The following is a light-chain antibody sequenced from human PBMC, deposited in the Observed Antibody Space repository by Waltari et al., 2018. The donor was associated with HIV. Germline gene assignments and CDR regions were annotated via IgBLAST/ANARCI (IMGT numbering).Light chain of an antibody. CDR2: EVN. J-gene: IGLJ3*02. V-gene: IGLV2-23*02. CDR3: CSYAGSSTLV. Sequence: QSALTQPASVSGSPGQSITISCTGTSSDVGSYYLFSWYQQHPGKAPKRMIYEVNKRPSGVSNRFSGSKSGNTASLTISGLQAEDEADFYCCSYAGSSTLVFGGGTKLTVL. CDR1: SSDVGSYYL.